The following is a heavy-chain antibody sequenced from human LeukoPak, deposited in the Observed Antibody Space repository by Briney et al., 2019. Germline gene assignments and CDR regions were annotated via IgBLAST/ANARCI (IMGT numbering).Heavy chain of an antibody. J-gene: IGHJ3*01. Sequence: GSLRLSCAASGFSLITYYMSWIRQPAGKGLEWIGRIYTSGSTNYNPSLKSRVTMSVDTSKNQFSLKLSSVTAADTAVYYCARDRITINAFDVWGQGTMVTVSS. CDR1: GFSLITYY. CDR2: IYTSGST. CDR3: ARDRITINAFDV. V-gene: IGHV4-4*07. D-gene: IGHD3-3*02.